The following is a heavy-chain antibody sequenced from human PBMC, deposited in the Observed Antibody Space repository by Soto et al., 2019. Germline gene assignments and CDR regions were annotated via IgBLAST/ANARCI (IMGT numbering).Heavy chain of an antibody. V-gene: IGHV4-34*01. J-gene: IGHJ5*02. CDR1: GGSFSGYY. CDR3: ARERHRATGPYNWFDP. CDR2: INHSGST. D-gene: IGHD1-1*01. Sequence: SETLSLTCAVYGGSFSGYYWSWIRQPPGKGLEWIGEINHSGSTNYNPSLKSRVTMSVDTSKNQFSLKLSSVTAADTAVYYCARERHRATGPYNWFDPWGQGTLVTVSS.